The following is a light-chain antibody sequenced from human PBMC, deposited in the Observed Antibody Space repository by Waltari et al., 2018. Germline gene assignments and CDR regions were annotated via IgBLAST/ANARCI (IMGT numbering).Light chain of an antibody. CDR2: DVT. V-gene: IGLV2-11*01. CDR3: CSYADNNIYV. Sequence: QSALTQPRSESGSPGQSVTISCTGTDSDVGGYEYVSWYQHHPGKAPKLLIYDVTKRPSGVPDRFSGSKSGNTASLTISGLHGEDEADYYCCSYADNNIYVFRTGTNVAVL. CDR1: DSDVGGYEY. J-gene: IGLJ1*01.